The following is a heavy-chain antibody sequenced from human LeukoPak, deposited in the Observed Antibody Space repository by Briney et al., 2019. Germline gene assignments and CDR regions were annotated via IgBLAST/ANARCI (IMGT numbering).Heavy chain of an antibody. CDR2: ISSNGGST. Sequence: GGSLRLSCAASGFTFRSDAMSWVRQAPGKGLEYVSAISSNGGSTYYANSVKGRFTISRDNSKNTLYLQMGSLRAEDMAVYYCARTSGWHIDYWGQGTLVTVSS. J-gene: IGHJ4*02. V-gene: IGHV3-64*01. CDR3: ARTSGWHIDY. D-gene: IGHD6-19*01. CDR1: GFTFRSDA.